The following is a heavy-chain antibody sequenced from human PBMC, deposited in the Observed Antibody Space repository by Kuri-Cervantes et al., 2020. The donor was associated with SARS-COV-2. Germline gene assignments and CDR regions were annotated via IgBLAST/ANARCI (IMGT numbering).Heavy chain of an antibody. J-gene: IGHJ4*02. D-gene: IGHD1-1*01. V-gene: IGHV6-1*01. CDR3: ARVTTGTLDY. Sequence: SQTLSLTCATSGDSVSSNSAGWNWIRQSPSRGLEWLGRTYYRSKWYHDYAVSVKSRIIINPDTSKNQFSLQLSSVTPEDTAVYYCARVTTGTLDYWGQGTLVTVSS. CDR2: TYYRSKWYH. CDR1: GDSVSSNSAG.